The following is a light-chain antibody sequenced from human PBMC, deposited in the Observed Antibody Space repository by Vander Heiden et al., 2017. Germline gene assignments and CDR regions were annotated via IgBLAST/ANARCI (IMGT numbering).Light chain of an antibody. CDR3: QSYDSSLSGSV. Sequence: QSVLTQPPSVSGAPGQRVTISCTGSSSNIGAGYAVPWYQQLPGTAPKLLIYGNSNRPSGVPDRFSGSKSGTSASLAITGLQAEDEADYYCQSYDSSLSGSVFSGGTKLTVL. V-gene: IGLV1-40*01. CDR1: SSNIGAGYA. J-gene: IGLJ2*01. CDR2: GNS.